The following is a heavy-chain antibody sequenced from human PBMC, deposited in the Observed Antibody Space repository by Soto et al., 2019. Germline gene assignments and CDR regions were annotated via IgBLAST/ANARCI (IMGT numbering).Heavy chain of an antibody. CDR1: GFTFDDYA. Sequence: GGSLRLSCAASGFTFDDYAMHWVRQAPGKGLEWVSGISWNSGSIGYADSVKGRFTISRDNAKNSLYLQMNSLRAEDTALYYCAKGSGYSSGWPERYYFDYWGQGTLVTVSS. CDR2: ISWNSGSI. V-gene: IGHV3-9*01. CDR3: AKGSGYSSGWPERYYFDY. D-gene: IGHD6-19*01. J-gene: IGHJ4*02.